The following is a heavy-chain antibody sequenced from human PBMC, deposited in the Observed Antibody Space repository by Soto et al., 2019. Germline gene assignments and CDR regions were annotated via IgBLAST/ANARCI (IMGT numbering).Heavy chain of an antibody. V-gene: IGHV3-74*01. Sequence: GGSLRLSWAASGFTFSSYLMHWVRQAPGKGLVWVSRMNEDGGTTDYADSVKGRFTISRDNAKNTLYLQMNSLRVEDTAVYYCASDLSGRADVWGQGTTVTVSS. D-gene: IGHD3-10*01. J-gene: IGHJ6*02. CDR1: GFTFSSYL. CDR2: MNEDGGTT. CDR3: ASDLSGRADV.